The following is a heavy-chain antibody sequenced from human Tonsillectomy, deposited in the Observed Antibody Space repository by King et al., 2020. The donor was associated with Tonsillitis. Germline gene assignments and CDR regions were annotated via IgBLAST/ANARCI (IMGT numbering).Heavy chain of an antibody. CDR1: GYTFTSYG. CDR2: ISAYNVNT. Sequence: QLVQSGSEVKKPGASVKVSCKASGYTFTSYGISWVRQAPGQGLEWMGWISAYNVNTNYAQKLQGRVTMTTDTSTSTAYMELRSLRSDDTAVYYCARVACSSTTCYFPPDYWGQGTLVTVSS. J-gene: IGHJ4*02. CDR3: ARVACSSTTCYFPPDY. V-gene: IGHV1-18*04. D-gene: IGHD2-2*01.